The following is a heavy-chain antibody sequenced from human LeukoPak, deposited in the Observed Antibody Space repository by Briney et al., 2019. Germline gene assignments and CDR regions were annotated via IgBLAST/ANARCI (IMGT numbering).Heavy chain of an antibody. V-gene: IGHV4-59*08. Sequence: SETLSLTCTVSGGSISSYYWSWIRQPPGKGLEWIGYIYYSGSTNYNPSLKSRVTISVDTSKNQFSLKLSSVTAADTAVYYCVRQRDQNRGFDYWGQGTLVTVSS. D-gene: IGHD1-14*01. J-gene: IGHJ4*02. CDR3: VRQRDQNRGFDY. CDR1: GGSISSYY. CDR2: IYYSGST.